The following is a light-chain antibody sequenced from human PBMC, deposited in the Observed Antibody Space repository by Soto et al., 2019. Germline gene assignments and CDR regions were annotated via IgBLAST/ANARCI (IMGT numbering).Light chain of an antibody. V-gene: IGKV3-15*01. CDR1: QSVSSN. J-gene: IGKJ1*01. CDR2: GAS. CDR3: QQYNHWPLSWT. Sequence: EIVMTQSPATLSVSPGERATLSCRASQSVSSNLAWYQQKPGQAPRLLIYGASTRATAIPARFSGSGSGTEFTLTISSLQSQAFAVYYCQQYNHWPLSWTFGQGTKVEIK.